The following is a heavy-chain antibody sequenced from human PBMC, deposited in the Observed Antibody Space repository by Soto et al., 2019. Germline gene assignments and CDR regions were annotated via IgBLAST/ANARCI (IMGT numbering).Heavy chain of an antibody. Sequence: ETLSLTCTVSGGSISSSRYYWGWIRQPPGKGLEWIGSIYYSGSTYYNPSLKSRVTISVDTSKNQFSLKLSSVTAADTAVYYCARLIHDYIWGSYRPLPYFDYWGQGTLVTVSS. CDR1: GGSISSSRYY. D-gene: IGHD3-16*02. CDR2: IYYSGST. CDR3: ARLIHDYIWGSYRPLPYFDY. J-gene: IGHJ4*02. V-gene: IGHV4-39*01.